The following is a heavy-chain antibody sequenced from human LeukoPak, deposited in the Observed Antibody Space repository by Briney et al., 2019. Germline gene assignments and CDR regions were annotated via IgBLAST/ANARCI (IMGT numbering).Heavy chain of an antibody. CDR3: ATSEAYYYDSSGYYYPDY. D-gene: IGHD3-22*01. J-gene: IGHJ4*02. Sequence: GGSLRLSCAASGFTFSSYAMSWVRQAPGKGLEWVSAISGSSGSTYYADSVKGRFTISRDNSKNTLYLQMNSLRAEDTAVYYCATSEAYYYDSSGYYYPDYWGQGTLVTVSS. CDR1: GFTFSSYA. CDR2: ISGSSGST. V-gene: IGHV3-23*01.